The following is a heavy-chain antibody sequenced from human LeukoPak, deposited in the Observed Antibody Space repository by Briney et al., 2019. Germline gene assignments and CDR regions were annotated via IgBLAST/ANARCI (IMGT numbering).Heavy chain of an antibody. V-gene: IGHV4-34*01. Sequence: PSETLSLTCAVYGGSFSGYYWSWIRQPPGEGLEWIGEINHSGSTNYNPSLKSRVTISVDTSKNQFSLKLSSVTAADTAVYYCARLGVPAAMSWSAGYFDYWGQGTLVTVSS. CDR3: ARLGVPAAMSWSAGYFDY. CDR2: INHSGST. CDR1: GGSFSGYY. D-gene: IGHD2-2*01. J-gene: IGHJ4*02.